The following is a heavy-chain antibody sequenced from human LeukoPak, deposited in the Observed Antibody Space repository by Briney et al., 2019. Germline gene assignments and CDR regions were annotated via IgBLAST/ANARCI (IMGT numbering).Heavy chain of an antibody. V-gene: IGHV3-48*01. Sequence: GGSLRLSCAASGFTFSSYSMNWVRQAPGKGLEWVSYISSSSSTIYYADSVKGRFTISRDNAKNSLYLQMNSLRAEDTAVYYCADERPSLSTMVRGAILLGYWGQGTLVTVSS. CDR1: GFTFSSYS. J-gene: IGHJ4*02. CDR3: ADERPSLSTMVRGAILLGY. D-gene: IGHD3-10*01. CDR2: ISSSSSTI.